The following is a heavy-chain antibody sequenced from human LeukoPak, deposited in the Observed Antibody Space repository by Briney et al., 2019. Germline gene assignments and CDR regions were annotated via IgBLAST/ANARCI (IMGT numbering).Heavy chain of an antibody. D-gene: IGHD6-19*01. CDR2: IYHSGST. J-gene: IGHJ4*02. CDR3: ARQAVAGVSD. V-gene: IGHV4-38-2*01. Sequence: SETLSLTCAVSGYSISSGYYWGWIWPPPGKGLEWIGSIYHSGSTYYNPSLKSRVTISVDTSKNQFSLKLSPVTAADTAVYYCARQAVAGVSDWGQGTLVTVSS. CDR1: GYSISSGYY.